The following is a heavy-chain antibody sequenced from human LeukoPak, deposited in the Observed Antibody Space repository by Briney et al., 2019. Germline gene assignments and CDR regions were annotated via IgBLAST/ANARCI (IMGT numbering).Heavy chain of an antibody. D-gene: IGHD6-13*01. Sequence: GGSLRLSCAASGFTFSRYSMNWVRQAPGKGLEWVSSISSSSSYIYYADSVKGRFTISRDNAKNTLYLQMNSLRAEDTAVYYCARDLGQLVDLINYGMDVWGQGTTVTVSS. CDR2: ISSSSSYI. V-gene: IGHV3-21*01. J-gene: IGHJ6*02. CDR3: ARDLGQLVDLINYGMDV. CDR1: GFTFSRYS.